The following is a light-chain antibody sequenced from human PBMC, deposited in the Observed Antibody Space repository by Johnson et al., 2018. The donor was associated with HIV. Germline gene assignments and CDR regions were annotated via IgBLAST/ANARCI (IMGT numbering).Light chain of an antibody. J-gene: IGLJ1*01. V-gene: IGLV1-51*01. Sequence: QSVLTQPPSVSAAPGQKVTISCSGSSSNIGNNYVSWYQQLPGTAPKLLIYDNNKRPSGIPDRFSGSKSGTSATLGITGLQTGDEADYYFGTWDSSLSAGGVFGTGTTVTVL. CDR1: SSNIGNNY. CDR2: DNN. CDR3: GTWDSSLSAGGV.